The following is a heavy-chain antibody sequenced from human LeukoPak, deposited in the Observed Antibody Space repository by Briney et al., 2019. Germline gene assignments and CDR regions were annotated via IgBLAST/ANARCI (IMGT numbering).Heavy chain of an antibody. Sequence: GGSLRLSCAASGFMFSTYWMTWVRQAPGKGLEWVANIKQDGSEKYYVDSLKGRFTISRDNAKNSLYLQMNRLRAEDTAVYYCTISLPHIVEVTTSDGGNWGQGTLVIVSS. CDR3: TISLPHIVEVTTSDGGN. V-gene: IGHV3-7*01. CDR2: IKQDGSEK. D-gene: IGHD2-21*02. J-gene: IGHJ4*02. CDR1: GFMFSTYW.